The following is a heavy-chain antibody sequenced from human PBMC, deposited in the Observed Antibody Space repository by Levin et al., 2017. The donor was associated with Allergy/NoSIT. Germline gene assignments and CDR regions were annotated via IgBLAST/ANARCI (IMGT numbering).Heavy chain of an antibody. V-gene: IGHV3-23*01. CDR2: ISGSGGST. Sequence: PGGSLRLSCAASGFTFSSYAMSWVRQAPGKGLEWVSAISGSGGSTYYADSVKGRFTISRDNSKNTLYLQMNSLRVEDRAVYYCAKDPTGYSSGWYPTWGIDYWGQGTLVTVSS. D-gene: IGHD6-19*01. CDR1: GFTFSSYA. J-gene: IGHJ4*02. CDR3: AKDPTGYSSGWYPTWGIDY.